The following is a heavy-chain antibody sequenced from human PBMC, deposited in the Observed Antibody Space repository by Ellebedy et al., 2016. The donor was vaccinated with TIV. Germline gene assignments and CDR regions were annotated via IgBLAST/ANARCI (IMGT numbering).Heavy chain of an antibody. D-gene: IGHD3-22*01. CDR3: AKGSSSGFTYDRVGFEY. J-gene: IGHJ4*02. Sequence: GESLKFSCAASGFTFSSFAMHWVRQAPGKGLEWLSVISSDGSNTYHADSVKGRFTITRDNSKNTLYLQMNRLRTEDTAVYFCAKGSSSGFTYDRVGFEYWGQGALVTVSS. V-gene: IGHV3-23*01. CDR1: GFTFSSFA. CDR2: ISSDGSNT.